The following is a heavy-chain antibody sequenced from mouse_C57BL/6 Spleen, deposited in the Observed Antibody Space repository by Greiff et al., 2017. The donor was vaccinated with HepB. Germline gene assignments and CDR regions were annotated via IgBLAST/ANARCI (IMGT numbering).Heavy chain of an antibody. V-gene: IGHV1-62-2*01. D-gene: IGHD1-1*01. Sequence: VQLQQSGAELVKPGASVKLSCKASGYTFTEYTIHWVKQRSGQGLEWIGWFYPGSGSIKYNEKFKDKATLTADKSSSTVYIELSRLTSEDSAVYFCVRHEVSLYYGSPYYFDYWGQGTTLTVSS. CDR3: VRHEVSLYYGSPYYFDY. CDR1: GYTFTEYT. J-gene: IGHJ2*01. CDR2: FYPGSGSI.